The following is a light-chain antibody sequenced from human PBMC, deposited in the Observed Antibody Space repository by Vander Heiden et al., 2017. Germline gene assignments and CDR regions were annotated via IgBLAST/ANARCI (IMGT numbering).Light chain of an antibody. CDR2: RKN. Sequence: QARLIQLRSLSTALRRTATLTCTGNSNNVGNEGAAWLQHHQGHPPKLLSYRKNNRPSGISQRFSASRSGDTASLTITGLHPEDEADYYCSAWDSSLSAWVFGGGTKLTVL. J-gene: IGLJ3*02. V-gene: IGLV10-54*04. CDR3: SAWDSSLSAWV. CDR1: SNNVGNEG.